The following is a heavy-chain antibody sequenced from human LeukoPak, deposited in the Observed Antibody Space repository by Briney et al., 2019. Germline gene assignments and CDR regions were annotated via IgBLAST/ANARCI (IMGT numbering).Heavy chain of an antibody. D-gene: IGHD2-2*01. Sequence: ASVKVSCKASGYTFTGYYMHWVRHAPGHGLEWMGWINPNSGGTNYAQKFQGRVTMTRDTSISTAYMELSRLRSDDTAVYYCARERRYIVVVPAADITRNWFDPWGQGTLVTVSS. CDR3: ARERRYIVVVPAADITRNWFDP. CDR1: GYTFTGYY. CDR2: INPNSGGT. J-gene: IGHJ5*02. V-gene: IGHV1-2*02.